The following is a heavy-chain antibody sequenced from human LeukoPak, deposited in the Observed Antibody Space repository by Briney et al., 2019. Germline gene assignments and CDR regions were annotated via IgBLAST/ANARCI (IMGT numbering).Heavy chain of an antibody. Sequence: GGSLRLSCVASGFTFSNYWMSWVRQAPGQGLEWVANIKEDGSEKYYVDSVKGRFTISRDNARNSLYLQMNSLRAEDTAVYYCASGRQLGYWGQGTLVTVSS. CDR3: ASGRQLGY. CDR2: IKEDGSEK. J-gene: IGHJ4*02. D-gene: IGHD6-13*01. V-gene: IGHV3-7*01. CDR1: GFTFSNYW.